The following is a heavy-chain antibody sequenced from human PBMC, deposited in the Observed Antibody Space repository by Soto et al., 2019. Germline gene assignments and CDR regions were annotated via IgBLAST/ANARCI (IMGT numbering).Heavy chain of an antibody. V-gene: IGHV6-1*01. CDR1: GDSVSSNSAA. CDR2: TYYRSKWYN. D-gene: IGHD2-15*01. Sequence: SQTLSLTCAISGDSVSSNSAAWNWIRQSPSRGLEWLGRTYYRSKWYNDYAVSVKSRITINPDTSKNQFSLQLNSVTPEDTAVYYCAGSEAVVAATYYYYYYMDVWGKGTTVTVSS. J-gene: IGHJ6*03. CDR3: AGSEAVVAATYYYYYYMDV.